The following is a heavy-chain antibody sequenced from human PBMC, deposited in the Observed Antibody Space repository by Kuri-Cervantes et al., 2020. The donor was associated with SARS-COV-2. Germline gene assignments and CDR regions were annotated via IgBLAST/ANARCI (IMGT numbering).Heavy chain of an antibody. CDR2: MNPNSGNT. CDR1: GYTFTSYD. J-gene: IGHJ4*02. D-gene: IGHD3-22*01. CDR3: ARATHCDSSGYYYSFDY. V-gene: IGHV1-8*03. Sequence: ASVKVSCKASGYTFTSYDINWVRQATGQGLEWMGWMNPNSGNTGYAQKFQGRVTITRNTSISTAYMELSSLRSEDTAVYYCARATHCDSSGYYYSFDYWGQGTLVTVSS.